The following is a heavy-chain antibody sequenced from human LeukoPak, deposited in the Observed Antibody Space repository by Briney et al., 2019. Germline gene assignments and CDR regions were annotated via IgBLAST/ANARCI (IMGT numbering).Heavy chain of an antibody. CDR2: IKQDGSEK. J-gene: IGHJ4*02. Sequence: GGSLRLSCAASGFTFSSYWMSWVRQAPGKGLEWVANIKQDGSEKYYVDSVKGRFTISRDNAKNSLYLQMNSLRAEDTAVYYCARERWLVRCGYFDYWGQGTLVTVSS. D-gene: IGHD6-19*01. V-gene: IGHV3-7*01. CDR3: ARERWLVRCGYFDY. CDR1: GFTFSSYW.